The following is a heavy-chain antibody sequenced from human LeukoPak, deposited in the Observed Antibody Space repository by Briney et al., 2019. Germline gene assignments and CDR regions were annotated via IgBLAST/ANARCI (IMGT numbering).Heavy chain of an antibody. CDR3: ARHGRYSGPHVRRNWFDP. CDR2: ISSSGST. Sequence: SSETLSLTCTVSGDSISSGDYYWSWIRQPAGKGLEWIGRISSSGSTNYNPSLKSRVTISVDTSKNQFSLKLSSVTAADTAVYFCARHGRYSGPHVRRNWFDPWGQGTLVTVSS. CDR1: GDSISSGDYY. D-gene: IGHD5-12*01. V-gene: IGHV4-61*02. J-gene: IGHJ5*02.